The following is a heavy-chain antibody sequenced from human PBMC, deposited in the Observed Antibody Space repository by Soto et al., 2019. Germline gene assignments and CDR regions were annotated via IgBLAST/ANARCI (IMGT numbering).Heavy chain of an antibody. CDR2: INAGNGKT. J-gene: IGHJ3*02. Sequence: ASVKVSCKASGYTFTSYAMHWVRQAPGQRLEWMGWINAGNGKTKYSQKFQGRVTITSDTSASTAYMELSSLRSEDTAVYYCASLMLVSAHMAFDIWGQGTMVTVSS. V-gene: IGHV1-3*01. CDR1: GYTFTSYA. CDR3: ASLMLVSAHMAFDI. D-gene: IGHD3-10*02.